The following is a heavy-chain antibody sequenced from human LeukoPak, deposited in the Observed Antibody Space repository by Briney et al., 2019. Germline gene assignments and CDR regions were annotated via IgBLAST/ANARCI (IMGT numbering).Heavy chain of an antibody. CDR2: ISSSGSTI. D-gene: IGHD3-10*01. Sequence: GGSLRLSCAASGFTFSSYEMNWVRQAPGKGLEWVSYISSSGSTIYYADSVKGRFTISRDNSKNTLYLQMNSLRAEDTAVYYCARASGGGFGELPGWWGQGTLVTVSS. J-gene: IGHJ4*02. V-gene: IGHV3-48*03. CDR1: GFTFSSYE. CDR3: ARASGGGFGELPGW.